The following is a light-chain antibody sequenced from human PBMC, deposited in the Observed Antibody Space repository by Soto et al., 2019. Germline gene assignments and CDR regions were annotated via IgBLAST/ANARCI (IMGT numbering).Light chain of an antibody. J-gene: IGKJ1*01. Sequence: DIVMTQSPDSLAVSLGERATINCKSSQTIFYNFNHKNYLAWYQQRPGQPPRLLMYWASTRAYGVPDRFSGSGSGTDFTLTISSLQAEDVAVDSCXQYFTSPQTFGQGTKVEIK. CDR2: WAS. CDR1: QTIFYNFNHKNY. CDR3: XQYFTSPQT. V-gene: IGKV4-1*01.